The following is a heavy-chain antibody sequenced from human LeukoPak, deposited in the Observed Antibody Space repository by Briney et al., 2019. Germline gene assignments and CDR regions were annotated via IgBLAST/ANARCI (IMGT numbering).Heavy chain of an antibody. CDR2: IYHSGST. J-gene: IGHJ1*01. CDR1: GGSISTYY. D-gene: IGHD6-6*01. CDR3: ARGGAARLHFQN. V-gene: IGHV4-59*01. Sequence: SETLSLTCIVSGGSISTYYWNWIRQPPGKGLEWIGYIYHSGSTNYNPSLQSRITISVDTSKNQFSLNLNSVTAADTAVYYCARGGAARLHFQNWGQGTLVTVSS.